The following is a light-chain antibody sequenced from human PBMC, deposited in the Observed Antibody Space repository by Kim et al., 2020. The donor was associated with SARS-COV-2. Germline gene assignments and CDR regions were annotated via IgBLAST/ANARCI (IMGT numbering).Light chain of an antibody. CDR3: QQSYNTPLT. J-gene: IGKJ4*01. V-gene: IGKV1-39*01. Sequence: AAVGDRVTITCRANQYISNYLNWYQQKPGNAPNLLIDAASNLQSGVPSRFSGSGFGTDFTLTISSLHPEDFATYYCQQSYNTPLTFGGGTKVDIK. CDR2: AAS. CDR1: QYISNY.